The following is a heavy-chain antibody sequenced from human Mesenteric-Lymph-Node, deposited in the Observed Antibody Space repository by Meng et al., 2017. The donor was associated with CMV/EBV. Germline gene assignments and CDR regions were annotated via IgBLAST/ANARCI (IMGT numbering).Heavy chain of an antibody. D-gene: IGHD4-11*01. J-gene: IGHJ5*02. CDR2: IIPIFGTA. CDR3: ARDSNYVWFDP. Sequence: SCKTSGATFNRYAISWVRQAPGQGLEWMGGIIPIFGTANYAQKFQGRVTITTDESTSTAYMELSSLRSEDTAVYYCARDSNYVWFDPWGQGTLVTVSS. CDR1: GATFNRYA. V-gene: IGHV1-69*05.